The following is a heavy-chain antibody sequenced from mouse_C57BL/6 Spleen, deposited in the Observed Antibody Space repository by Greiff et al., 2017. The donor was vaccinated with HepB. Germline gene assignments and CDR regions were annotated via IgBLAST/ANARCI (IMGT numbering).Heavy chain of an antibody. CDR2: ISDGGSYT. CDR3: ARDVVTTSAY. V-gene: IGHV5-4*01. Sequence: EVKLMESGGGLVKPGGSLKLSCAASGFTFSSYAMSWVRQTPEKRLEWVATISDGGSYTYYPDNVKGRFTISRDNAKNNLYLQMSHLKSEDTAMYYCARDVVTTSAYWGQGTLVTVSA. CDR1: GFTFSSYA. J-gene: IGHJ3*01. D-gene: IGHD2-2*01.